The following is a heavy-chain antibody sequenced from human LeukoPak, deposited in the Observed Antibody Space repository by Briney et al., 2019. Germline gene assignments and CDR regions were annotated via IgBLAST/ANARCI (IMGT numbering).Heavy chain of an antibody. J-gene: IGHJ5*02. CDR3: TRVDYYDSSGYYYGP. CDR2: IRSKDYGGTT. CDR1: GFTFGDYA. Sequence: GGSLRLSCTASGFTFGDYAMSWFRQAPGKGLEWVGFIRSKDYGGTTEYAASVKGRFTISRGDSKSIAYLQMNSLKTEDTAVYYCTRVDYYDSSGYYYGPWGQGTLVTVSS. V-gene: IGHV3-49*03. D-gene: IGHD3-22*01.